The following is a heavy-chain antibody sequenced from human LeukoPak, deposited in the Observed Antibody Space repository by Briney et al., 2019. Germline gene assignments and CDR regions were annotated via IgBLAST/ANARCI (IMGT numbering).Heavy chain of an antibody. CDR3: ARDWRRIAVAGTIGY. CDR1: GYTFTSYG. Sequence: ASVKVSCKASGYTFTSYGISWVRQAPGQGLEWMGWSSAYNGNTNYAQKLQGRVTMTTDTSTSTAYMELRSLRSDDTAVYYCARDWRRIAVAGTIGYWGQGTLVTVSS. D-gene: IGHD6-19*01. J-gene: IGHJ4*02. CDR2: SSAYNGNT. V-gene: IGHV1-18*01.